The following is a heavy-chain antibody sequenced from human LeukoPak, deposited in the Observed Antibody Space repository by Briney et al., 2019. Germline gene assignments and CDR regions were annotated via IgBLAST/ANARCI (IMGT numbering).Heavy chain of an antibody. V-gene: IGHV4-59*01. D-gene: IGHD2-2*01. CDR1: GGSISSYY. J-gene: IGHJ4*02. Sequence: PSETLSLTCTVSGGSISSYYWSWIRQPPGKGLEWIGYIYYSGSTNYNPSLKGRVTISVDKSKNQFSLKLSSVTAADTAVYYCARGGGVVPAAIGETLDYWGQGTLVTVSS. CDR2: IYYSGST. CDR3: ARGGGVVPAAIGETLDY.